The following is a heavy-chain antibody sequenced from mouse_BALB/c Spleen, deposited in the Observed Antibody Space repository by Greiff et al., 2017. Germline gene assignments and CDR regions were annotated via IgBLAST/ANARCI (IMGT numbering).Heavy chain of an antibody. CDR3: TKYGNYVYWYFDV. V-gene: IGHV1-5*01. D-gene: IGHD2-1*01. CDR2: IYPGNSDT. Sequence: VQLQQSGTVLARPGASVKMSCKASGYSFTSYWMHWVKQRPGQGLEWIGAIYPGNSDTSYNQKFKGKAKLTAVTSASTAYMELSSLTNEDSAVYYCTKYGNYVYWYFDVWGAGTTVTVSS. J-gene: IGHJ1*01. CDR1: GYSFTSYW.